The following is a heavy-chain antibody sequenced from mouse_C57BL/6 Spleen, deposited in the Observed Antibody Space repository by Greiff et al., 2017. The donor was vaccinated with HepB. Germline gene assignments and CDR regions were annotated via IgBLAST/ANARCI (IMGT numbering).Heavy chain of an antibody. J-gene: IGHJ3*01. CDR3: ARGYDSLFAY. CDR2: IYPGDGDT. V-gene: IGHV1-80*01. CDR1: GYAFSSYW. Sequence: QVQLKESGAELVKPGASVKISCKASGYAFSSYWMNWVKQRPGKGLEWIGQIYPGDGDTNYNGKFKGKATLTADKSSSTAYMQLSSLTSEDSAVYFCARGYDSLFAYWGQRTLVTVSA. D-gene: IGHD2-4*01.